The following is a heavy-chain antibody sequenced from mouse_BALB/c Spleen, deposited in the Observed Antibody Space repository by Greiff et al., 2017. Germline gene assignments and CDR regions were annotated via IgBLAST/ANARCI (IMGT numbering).Heavy chain of an antibody. Sequence: EVQRVESGGGLVQPGGSRKLSCAASGFTFSSFGMHWVRQAPEKGLEWVAYISSGSSTIYYADTVKGRFTISRDNPKNTLFLQMTSLRSEDTAMYYCARMTYFAMDYWGQGTSVTVSS. J-gene: IGHJ4*01. CDR1: GFTFSSFG. V-gene: IGHV5-17*02. CDR3: ARMTYFAMDY. CDR2: ISSGSSTI.